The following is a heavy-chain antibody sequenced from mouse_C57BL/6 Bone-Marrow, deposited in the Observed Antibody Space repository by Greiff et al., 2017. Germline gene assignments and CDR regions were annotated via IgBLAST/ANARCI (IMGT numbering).Heavy chain of an antibody. J-gene: IGHJ4*01. Sequence: DVLLVESGGDLVKPGGSLKLSCAASGFTFSSYGMSWVRQTPDKRLEWVATISSGGSYTYYPDSVKGRFTISRDNAKNTLYLQMSSLKSEDTAMYYCARQDYGSSYVHHDYAMDYWGQGTSVTVSS. CDR3: ARQDYGSSYVHHDYAMDY. D-gene: IGHD1-1*01. V-gene: IGHV5-6*01. CDR1: GFTFSSYG. CDR2: ISSGGSYT.